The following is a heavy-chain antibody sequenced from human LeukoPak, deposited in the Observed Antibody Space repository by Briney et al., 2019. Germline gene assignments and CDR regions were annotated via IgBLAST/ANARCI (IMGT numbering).Heavy chain of an antibody. D-gene: IGHD3-10*01. CDR3: AKQPCQYVSGRPHWFDP. CDR1: GFTFSTYE. V-gene: IGHV3-48*03. Sequence: PGGSLRLSCAASGFTFSTYEINWVRPAPGKGLEWVSHLSSSGSTTYYADSVKGRFTTSRDNSKKVLYLQMNTLRAEDTAVYFCAKQPCQYVSGRPHWFDPWGEGTLVTVSS. J-gene: IGHJ5*02. CDR2: LSSSGSTT.